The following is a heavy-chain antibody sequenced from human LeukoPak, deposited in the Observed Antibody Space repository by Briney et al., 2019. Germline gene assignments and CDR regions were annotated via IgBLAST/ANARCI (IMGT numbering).Heavy chain of an antibody. CDR3: VRIPNSAGFPNWFDP. V-gene: IGHV3-30*02. J-gene: IGHJ5*02. D-gene: IGHD6-19*01. CDR2: IRYDGSNK. CDR1: GFTFSSYG. Sequence: SGGSLRLSCAASGFTFSSYGMHWVRQAPGKGLEWVAFIRYDGSNKYYADSVKGRFTISRDNSKNTLYLQMNSLRAEDTAVYYCVRIPNSAGFPNWFDPWGQGTLVTVSS.